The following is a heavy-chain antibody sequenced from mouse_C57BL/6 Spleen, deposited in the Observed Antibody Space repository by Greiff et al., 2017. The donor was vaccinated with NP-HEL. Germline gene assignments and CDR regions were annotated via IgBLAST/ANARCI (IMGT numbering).Heavy chain of an antibody. J-gene: IGHJ4*01. CDR1: GFTFSDYG. CDR3: ARHGDYYAMDY. CDR2: ISNLAYSI. Sequence: EVKLMESGGGLVQPGGSLKLSCAASGFTFSDYGMAWVRQAPRKGPEWVAFISNLAYSIYYADTVTGRFTISRENAKNTLYLEMSSLRSEDTAMYYCARHGDYYAMDYWGQGTSVTVSS. V-gene: IGHV5-15*01.